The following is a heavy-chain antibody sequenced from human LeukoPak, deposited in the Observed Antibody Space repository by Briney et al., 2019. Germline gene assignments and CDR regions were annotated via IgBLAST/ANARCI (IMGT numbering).Heavy chain of an antibody. D-gene: IGHD3-3*01. CDR2: IIPILGIA. J-gene: IGHJ4*02. CDR3: ARWGDDFWSTKTEDY. V-gene: IGHV1-69*04. Sequence: GASVKVSCKASGGTFSSYAISWVRQAPGQGLEWMGRIIPILGIANYAQKFQGRVTITADKSTSTAYMELNSLRAEDTAVYYCARWGDDFWSTKTEDYWGQGTLVTVSS. CDR1: GGTFSSYA.